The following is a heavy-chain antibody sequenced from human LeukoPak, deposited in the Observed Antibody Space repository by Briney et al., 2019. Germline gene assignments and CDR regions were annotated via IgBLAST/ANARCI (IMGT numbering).Heavy chain of an antibody. CDR1: GFTFSSYG. Sequence: GRSLRLSCAASGFTFSSYGMHWVRQAPGKGLEWVAFISYDGSNKYYADSVKGRFTISRDNSKNTVFLQMNTLRTEDTAVYFCAKDKPIDYWGQGTLVTVSS. J-gene: IGHJ4*02. V-gene: IGHV3-30*18. D-gene: IGHD1-14*01. CDR2: ISYDGSNK. CDR3: AKDKPIDY.